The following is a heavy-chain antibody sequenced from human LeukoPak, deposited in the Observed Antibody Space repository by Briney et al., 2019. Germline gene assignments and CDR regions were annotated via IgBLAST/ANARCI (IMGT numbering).Heavy chain of an antibody. V-gene: IGHV1-8*02. J-gene: IGHJ6*03. CDR3: ARGPLERYYYYYMDV. D-gene: IGHD3-3*02. Sequence: ASVKVSCKASGGTFSSYAISWVRQAPGQGLEWMGWMNPNSGNTGYAQKFQGRVTMTRNTSISTAYMELSSLRSKDTAVYYCARGPLERYYYYYMDVWGKGTTVTISS. CDR2: MNPNSGNT. CDR1: GGTFSSYA.